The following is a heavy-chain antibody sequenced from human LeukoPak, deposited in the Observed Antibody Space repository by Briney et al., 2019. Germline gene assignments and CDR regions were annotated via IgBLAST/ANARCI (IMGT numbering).Heavy chain of an antibody. J-gene: IGHJ4*02. CDR2: IKKDGSEK. D-gene: IGHD3-16*02. Sequence: GGSLRLSCAASGFTFSSYWMSWVRQAPGKGLEWVANIKKDGSEKYYVDSVKGRFTISRDNAKTSLYLQMNSLRAEDTAVYYCAREGPYYDYVWGTYRPIGGFDYWGQGTLVTVSS. V-gene: IGHV3-7*03. CDR1: GFTFSSYW. CDR3: AREGPYYDYVWGTYRPIGGFDY.